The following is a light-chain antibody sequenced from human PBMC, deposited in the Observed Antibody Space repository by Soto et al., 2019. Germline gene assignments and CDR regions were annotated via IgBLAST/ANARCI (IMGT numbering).Light chain of an antibody. Sequence: QSVLTQPPSASGSLGQSVTISCTGTGSDVGGYDYVSWYQQHPGKPPQLMIYGVSTRPSGVPDRFSGSKSGNTASLTVSGLQAEDEADYYCCSFAGSYNFYVFGAGTKLTVL. CDR2: GVS. J-gene: IGLJ1*01. CDR1: GSDVGGYDY. CDR3: CSFAGSYNFYV. V-gene: IGLV2-8*01.